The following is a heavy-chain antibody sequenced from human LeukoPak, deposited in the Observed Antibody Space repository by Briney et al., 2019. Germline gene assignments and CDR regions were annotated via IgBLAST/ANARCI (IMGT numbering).Heavy chain of an antibody. J-gene: IGHJ3*02. CDR2: INQDGSVK. CDR1: GFTFSSYW. Sequence: GGSLRLSCAASGFTFSSYWMSWVRQAPGEGLEWVANINQDGSVKYYVDSVKGRFTISRDNAKNSLYLLMKSLRDEVTAVYYCARVGHSIPNYDSGGYYSFAAFDIWGEGTMVTVSS. D-gene: IGHD3-22*01. CDR3: ARVGHSIPNYDSGGYYSFAAFDI. V-gene: IGHV3-7*01.